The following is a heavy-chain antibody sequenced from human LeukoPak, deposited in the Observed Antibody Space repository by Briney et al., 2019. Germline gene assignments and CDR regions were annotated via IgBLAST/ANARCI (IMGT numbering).Heavy chain of an antibody. D-gene: IGHD3-10*01. CDR2: ISSSSSYT. Sequence: PGGSLRLSCAASGFTFSDYYMSWIRQAPGKGLEWVSYISSSSSYTNYADSVKGRFTISRDNAKNSLYLRMNSLRAEDTAVYYCARVRIGHYGSGGFGGMDVWGKGTTVTVSS. J-gene: IGHJ6*04. V-gene: IGHV3-11*06. CDR1: GFTFSDYY. CDR3: ARVRIGHYGSGGFGGMDV.